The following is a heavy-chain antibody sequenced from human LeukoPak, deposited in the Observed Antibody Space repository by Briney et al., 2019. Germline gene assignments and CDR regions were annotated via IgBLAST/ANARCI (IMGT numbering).Heavy chain of an antibody. Sequence: PSETLSLTCNVSGGSISSGGFYWSWIRQCPGKGLEWIGYIYHSGSTYYNPFLKSRVTISVDTSKNQFSLKLSSVTAADTAVYYCARDGGGNYYGMDVWGQGTTVTVSS. CDR1: GGSISSGGFY. J-gene: IGHJ6*02. D-gene: IGHD3-10*01. CDR3: ARDGGGNYYGMDV. V-gene: IGHV4-31*03. CDR2: IYHSGST.